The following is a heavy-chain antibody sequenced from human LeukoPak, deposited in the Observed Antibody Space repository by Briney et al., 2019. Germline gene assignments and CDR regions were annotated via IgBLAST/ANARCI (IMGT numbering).Heavy chain of an antibody. CDR2: IIPIFGTA. Sequence: VASVKVSCKASGGTFSSYAISWVRQAPGQGLEWMGGIIPIFGTANYAQKFQGRVTITTDESTSTAYMELSSLRSEDTAVYYCARGIYQLPIYYYYYYMDVWGKGTTVTVSS. CDR3: ARGIYQLPIYYYYYYMDV. J-gene: IGHJ6*03. CDR1: GGTFSSYA. D-gene: IGHD2-2*01. V-gene: IGHV1-69*05.